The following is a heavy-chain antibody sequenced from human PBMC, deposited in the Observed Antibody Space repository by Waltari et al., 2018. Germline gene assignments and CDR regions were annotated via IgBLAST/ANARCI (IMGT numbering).Heavy chain of an antibody. J-gene: IGHJ4*02. CDR1: GFNFSSYA. V-gene: IGHV3-23*01. D-gene: IGHD3-22*01. CDR2: SSGVGGST. Sequence: EVQLLESGGGLVQPGGSLRSSCAASGFNFSSYAMSWVRQAPGNGLGWGSASSGVGGSTYYADSVKSRFTISRDNSKNTLYLQMNSLRAEDTAVYYCAKADDSSGYFDYWGQGTLVTVSS. CDR3: AKADDSSGYFDY.